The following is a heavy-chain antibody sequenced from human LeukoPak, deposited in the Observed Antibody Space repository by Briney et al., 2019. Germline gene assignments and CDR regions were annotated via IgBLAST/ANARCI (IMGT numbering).Heavy chain of an antibody. CDR3: TTELAGYCSSTSCSLNTWFDP. Sequence: GGSLKPSCAASGFTFRNAWMSWVRPAPGKGLEWVGRIRSKTDGGIAEYTAPVKGRFIMSRDDSENTLYLQMNSLRTEDTALYYCTTELAGYCSSTSCSLNTWFDPWGQGTLVTVSS. D-gene: IGHD2-2*03. V-gene: IGHV3-15*05. CDR1: GFTFRNAW. J-gene: IGHJ5*02. CDR2: IRSKTDGGIA.